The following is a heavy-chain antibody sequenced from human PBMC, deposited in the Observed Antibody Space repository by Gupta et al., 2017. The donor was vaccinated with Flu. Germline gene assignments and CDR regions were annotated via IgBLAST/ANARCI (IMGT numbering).Heavy chain of an antibody. D-gene: IGHD6-13*01. V-gene: IGHV4-34*13. CDR2: INRGGSA. CDR3: ARGTYSSSWSSNFDR. CDR1: GGSFSSYF. J-gene: IGHJ4*02. Sequence: GGSFSSYFWTWIRQSPGKGLEWIGEINRGGSATYNPALQGRVTISVDTYNKQFSLRLMSVTAADTGVYYCARGTYSSSWSSNFDRWGLGTLGTVSS.